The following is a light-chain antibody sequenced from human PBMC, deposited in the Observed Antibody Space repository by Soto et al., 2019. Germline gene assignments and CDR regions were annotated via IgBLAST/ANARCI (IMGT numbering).Light chain of an antibody. J-gene: IGKJ1*01. CDR2: AAS. V-gene: IGKV1-39*01. CDR1: QSISSY. Sequence: DIQMTQSPSSLSASVGDRVSITCRASQSISSYLNWYQQRPGKAPHLLIYAASSLQSGVPSRFSGSGSGTDFTLTISSLQPEDFASYYCQQSYSIPTFGQGTKVDI. CDR3: QQSYSIPT.